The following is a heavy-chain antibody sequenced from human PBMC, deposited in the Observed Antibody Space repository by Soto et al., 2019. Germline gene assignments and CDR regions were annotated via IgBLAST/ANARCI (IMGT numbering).Heavy chain of an antibody. CDR1: GGSISSSSYY. Sequence: SETLSLTCTVSGGSISSSSYYWGWIRQPPGKGLEWIASIYYSGSTYYNPSLKSRGTISLDTSKNQFSLKLSSVTAADTAVYYCVRQLVRDGYLDYWGQGTVVTVSS. J-gene: IGHJ4*02. V-gene: IGHV4-39*01. CDR3: VRQLVRDGYLDY. CDR2: IYYSGST. D-gene: IGHD3-9*01.